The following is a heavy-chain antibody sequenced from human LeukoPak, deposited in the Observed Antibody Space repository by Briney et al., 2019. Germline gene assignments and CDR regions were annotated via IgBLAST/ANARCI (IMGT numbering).Heavy chain of an antibody. Sequence: QPGGSLRLSCAASGFTFDDYAMHWVRQAPGKGLEWVSGISWNSGSIGYADSVKGRFTISRDNAKNSLYLQMNSLRAEDMALYYCAKAGTATLNYGEFDYWGQGTLVTVSS. V-gene: IGHV3-9*03. CDR2: ISWNSGSI. CDR1: GFTFDDYA. J-gene: IGHJ4*02. CDR3: AKAGTATLNYGEFDY. D-gene: IGHD5-24*01.